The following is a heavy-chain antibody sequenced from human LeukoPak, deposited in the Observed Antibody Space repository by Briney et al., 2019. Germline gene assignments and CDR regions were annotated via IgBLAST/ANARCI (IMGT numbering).Heavy chain of an antibody. V-gene: IGHV7-4-1*02. Sequence: ASVKVSCKASGYTFTTYAINWVRQAPGQGLEWMGWINTNTGNPTYAQGFTGRFVFSLDTSVSTAYLQISSLKAEDTAVYYCARDLANYYYDSSGYYYFDYWGQGTLVTVSS. CDR2: INTNTGNP. CDR1: GYTFTTYA. J-gene: IGHJ4*02. CDR3: ARDLANYYYDSSGYYYFDY. D-gene: IGHD3-22*01.